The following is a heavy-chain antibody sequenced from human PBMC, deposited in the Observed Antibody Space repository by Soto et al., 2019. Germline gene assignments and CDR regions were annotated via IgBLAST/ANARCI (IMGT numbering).Heavy chain of an antibody. CDR1: GGSISSSSYY. J-gene: IGHJ4*02. Sequence: PSETLSLTCTVSGGSISSSSYYWGWIRQPPGKGLEWIGSIYYSGSTYYNPSLKSRVTISVDTSKNQFSLKLSSVTAADTAVYYCASTRYYYDSSGDYGPLGYWGQGTLVTVSS. D-gene: IGHD3-22*01. CDR2: IYYSGST. V-gene: IGHV4-39*01. CDR3: ASTRYYYDSSGDYGPLGY.